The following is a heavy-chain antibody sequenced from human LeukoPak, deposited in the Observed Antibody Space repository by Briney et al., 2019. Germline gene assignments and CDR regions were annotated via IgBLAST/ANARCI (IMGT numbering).Heavy chain of an antibody. Sequence: SETLSLTCTVSGGSISSSSYYWGWIRQPPGKGLEWIGSIYYSGSTYYNPSLKSRVTISVDTSKNQFSLKLSSVTAADTAVYYCAKEGNGFNYYDSSGQRNYFDYWGQGTLVTVSS. CDR3: AKEGNGFNYYDSSGQRNYFDY. D-gene: IGHD3-22*01. CDR2: IYYSGST. V-gene: IGHV4-39*02. CDR1: GGSISSSSYY. J-gene: IGHJ4*02.